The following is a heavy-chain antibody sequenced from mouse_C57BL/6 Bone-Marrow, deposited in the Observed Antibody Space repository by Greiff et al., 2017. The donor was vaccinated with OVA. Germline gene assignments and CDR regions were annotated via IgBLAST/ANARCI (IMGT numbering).Heavy chain of an antibody. CDR2: IDPSDSYT. J-gene: IGHJ4*01. CDR3: ARLGAMDY. CDR1: GYTFTSYW. V-gene: IGHV1-59*01. Sequence: VQLQQPGAELVRPGTSVKLSCKASGYTFTSYWMHWVKQRPGPGLEWIGVIDPSDSYTNYNQKFKGKATLTVNTSSSTAYMQLSSLTSEDSAVYYCARLGAMDYWGQGTSVTVSS. D-gene: IGHD4-1*01.